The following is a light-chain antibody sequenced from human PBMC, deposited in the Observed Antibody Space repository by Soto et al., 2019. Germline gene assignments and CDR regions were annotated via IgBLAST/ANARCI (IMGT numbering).Light chain of an antibody. V-gene: IGKV3D-15*01. Sequence: EIVMTQSPATLSVSPGERATLSCRASQNVGSNLAWYQQKPGRAPRLLIYGASTRATGIPARFSGSGSVTEFTLTISSLQSEDFAVYYCQQYNNWPITFGQGRRLENK. CDR2: GAS. CDR1: QNVGSN. J-gene: IGKJ5*01. CDR3: QQYNNWPIT.